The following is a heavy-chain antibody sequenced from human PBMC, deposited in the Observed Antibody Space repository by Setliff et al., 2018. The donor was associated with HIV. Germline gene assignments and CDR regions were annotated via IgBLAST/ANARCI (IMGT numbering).Heavy chain of an antibody. CDR1: GGSISSNW. V-gene: IGHV4-4*02. J-gene: IGHJ5*02. CDR2: IYHSGHT. D-gene: IGHD4-17*01. CDR3: ARDIWAYGLMGS. Sequence: ASETLSLTCAVSGGSISSNWWSWVRQSPGKGLEWIGEIYHSGHTNYNPSLKSRVTLSLDNSKNQFSLKLTSVTAADTAVYYGARDIWAYGLMGSWGQGTLVTVSS.